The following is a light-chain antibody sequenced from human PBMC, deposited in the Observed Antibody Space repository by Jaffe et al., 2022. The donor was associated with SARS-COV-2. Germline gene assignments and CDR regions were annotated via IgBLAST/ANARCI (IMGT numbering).Light chain of an antibody. CDR1: LSIGSS. CDR2: GAS. V-gene: IGKV1-39*01. J-gene: IGKJ1*01. Sequence: DIQMTQSPSSLSRSVGERVTITCRASLSIGSSLNWYQQRPGEAPSLLIYGASSLQRGVPSRFSGSGSGTDFTLTISSLQPEDFATYYCQQSYGAPRTFGQGTKVEIK. CDR3: QQSYGAPRT.